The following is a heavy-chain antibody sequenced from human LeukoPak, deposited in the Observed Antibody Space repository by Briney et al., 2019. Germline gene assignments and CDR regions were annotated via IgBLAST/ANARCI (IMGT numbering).Heavy chain of an antibody. CDR1: GGSISSYY. Sequence: PSETLSLTCTGSGGSISSYYWNWIRQPPGKGLEWIGYIYYSGSTNYNPSLKSRVTISVDTSKNQFSLKLSSVTAADTAVYYCARGAHMITVTRTFDYWGQGTLVTVSS. J-gene: IGHJ4*02. CDR3: ARGAHMITVTRTFDY. V-gene: IGHV4-59*01. CDR2: IYYSGST. D-gene: IGHD4-11*01.